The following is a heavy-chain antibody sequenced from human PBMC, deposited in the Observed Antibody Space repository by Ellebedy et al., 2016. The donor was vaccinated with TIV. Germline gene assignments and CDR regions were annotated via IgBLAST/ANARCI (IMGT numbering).Heavy chain of an antibody. D-gene: IGHD3-16*01. J-gene: IGHJ6*02. Sequence: SETLSLXXAVSGGSISSGGYSWSRIRQPPGKGLEWIGYIYHSGSTYYNPSLKSRVTISVDRSKNQFSLKLSSVTAADTAVYYCATGGEGYYYGMDVWGQGTTVTVSS. V-gene: IGHV4-30-2*01. CDR2: IYHSGST. CDR1: GGSISSGGYS. CDR3: ATGGEGYYYGMDV.